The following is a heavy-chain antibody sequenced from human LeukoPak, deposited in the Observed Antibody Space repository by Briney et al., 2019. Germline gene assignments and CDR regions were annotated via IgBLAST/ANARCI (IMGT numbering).Heavy chain of an antibody. J-gene: IGHJ6*04. CDR1: GGSISSGSYY. CDR2: IYYSGST. D-gene: IGHD4-17*01. CDR3: ARHVSPYGDPGFLDV. Sequence: SETLSLTCTVSGGSISSGSYYWGWIRQPPGKGLEWIGSIYYSGSTYYNPSLKSRVTISVDASKNQFSLKLSSVTAADTAVHYCARHVSPYGDPGFLDVWGKGTTVTVSS. V-gene: IGHV4-39*01.